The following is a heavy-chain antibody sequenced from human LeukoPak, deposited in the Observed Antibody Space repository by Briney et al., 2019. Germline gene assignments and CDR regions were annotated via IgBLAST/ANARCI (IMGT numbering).Heavy chain of an antibody. CDR2: IYYSGST. J-gene: IGHJ3*02. Sequence: SETLSLTCTVSGGSISSGGYYWSWIRQHPGKGLEWIGYIYYSGSTYYNPSLKSRVTISVDTSKNQFSLKLSSVTAADTAVYYCARDTSKAYAFDIWGLGTMVTVSS. CDR1: GGSISSGGYY. CDR3: ARDTSKAYAFDI. V-gene: IGHV4-31*03.